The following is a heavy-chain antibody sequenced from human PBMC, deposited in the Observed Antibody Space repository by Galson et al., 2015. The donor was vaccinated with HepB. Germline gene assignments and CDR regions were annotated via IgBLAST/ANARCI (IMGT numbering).Heavy chain of an antibody. CDR1: GYTFTNYD. Sequence: SVKVSCKASGYTFTNYDISWVRQAPGQGLEWMGWISSHNDNTNYAQNLQGKVTMTTDTSTSTAYMELRSLRSDDTAVYYCARALSDYYDSSGFQFYFDYWGQGTLVTVSS. CDR2: ISSHNDNT. D-gene: IGHD3-22*01. V-gene: IGHV1-18*01. CDR3: ARALSDYYDSSGFQFYFDY. J-gene: IGHJ4*02.